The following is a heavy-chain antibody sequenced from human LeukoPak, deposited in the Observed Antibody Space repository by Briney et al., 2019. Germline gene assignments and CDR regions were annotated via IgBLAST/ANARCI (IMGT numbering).Heavy chain of an antibody. D-gene: IGHD2-2*02. CDR1: GFTFSSYG. CDR2: ISYDGSNK. J-gene: IGHJ3*02. Sequence: GGSLRLSCAASGFTFSSYGMHWVRQAPGKGLEWVAVISYDGSNKYYADSVKGRFTISRDNSKNTLYLQMNSLRAEDTAVYYCAKDGYCSSTSCYTVAFDIWGQGTMVTVSS. CDR3: AKDGYCSSTSCYTVAFDI. V-gene: IGHV3-30*18.